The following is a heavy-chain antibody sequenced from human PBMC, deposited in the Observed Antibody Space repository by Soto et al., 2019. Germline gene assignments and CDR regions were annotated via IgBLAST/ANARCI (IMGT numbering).Heavy chain of an antibody. J-gene: IGHJ3*02. CDR1: GGSISSSSYY. CDR2: IYYSGST. D-gene: IGHD2-15*01. Sequence: QLQLQESGPGLVKPSETLSLTCTVSGGSISSSSYYWGWIRQPPGQGLEWIGSIYYSGSTYSNPSIKSRGTISVDTSKNQFSLKLSSVTAADTAVYYCARHLVVVAAGAFDIWGQGTMVTVSS. V-gene: IGHV4-39*01. CDR3: ARHLVVVAAGAFDI.